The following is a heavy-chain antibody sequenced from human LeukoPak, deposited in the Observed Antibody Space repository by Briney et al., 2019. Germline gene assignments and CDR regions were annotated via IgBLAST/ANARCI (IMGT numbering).Heavy chain of an antibody. CDR2: IIPIFGTA. CDR1: GGTFSSYA. D-gene: IGHD3-9*01. Sequence: SVKVSCKASGGTFSSYAISRVRQAPGQGLECMGGIIPIFGTANYAQKFQGRVTITADESTSTAYMVLSSLRSEDTAVYYCAKATYYDILTGYYPPYYYYGMDVWGKGTTVTVSS. J-gene: IGHJ6*04. V-gene: IGHV1-69*13. CDR3: AKATYYDILTGYYPPYYYYGMDV.